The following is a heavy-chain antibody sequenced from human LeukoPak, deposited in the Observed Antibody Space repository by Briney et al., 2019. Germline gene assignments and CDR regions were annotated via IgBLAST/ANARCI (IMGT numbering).Heavy chain of an antibody. D-gene: IGHD6-6*01. CDR2: IYYSGST. J-gene: IGHJ6*03. CDR1: GGSISSYY. Sequence: PSETLSLTCTVSGGSISSYYWSWIRQPPGKGLEWIGYIYYSGSTNYNPSLKSRVTISVDKSKNQFSLKLSSVTAVDTAVYYCARAPGIAARIYYYYYMDVWGKGTTVTVSS. CDR3: ARAPGIAARIYYYYYMDV. V-gene: IGHV4-59*12.